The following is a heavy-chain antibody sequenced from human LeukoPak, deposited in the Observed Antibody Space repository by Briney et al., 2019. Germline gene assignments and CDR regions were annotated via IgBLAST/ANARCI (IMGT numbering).Heavy chain of an antibody. CDR3: ARGHYDVLTSSYKWTPDY. Sequence: GGSLRLSCAASGFTFSSYAMSWVRQAPGKGLEWVSAISGSGGSTYYADSVKGRFTTSRDNAKNSLSLRLDSLRAEDTAVYYCARGHYDVLTSSYKWTPDYWGQGTLVTVSS. CDR1: GFTFSSYA. D-gene: IGHD3-9*01. CDR2: ISGSGGST. J-gene: IGHJ4*02. V-gene: IGHV3-23*01.